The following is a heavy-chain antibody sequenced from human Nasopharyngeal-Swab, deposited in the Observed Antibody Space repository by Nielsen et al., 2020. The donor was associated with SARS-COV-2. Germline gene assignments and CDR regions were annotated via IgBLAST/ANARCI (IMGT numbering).Heavy chain of an antibody. CDR2: MSGTGDNT. D-gene: IGHD6-13*01. CDR3: AKDGSSSPIY. V-gene: IGHV3-23*01. CDR1: GFTFTSYA. J-gene: IGHJ4*02. Sequence: GESLKISCAASGFTFTSYAMNWVRQAPGKGLEWVSGMSGTGDNTYYADSVKGRFTISRDSSKNTLYLQMNSLRAEDTAVYYCAKDGSSSPIYWGQGTLVTVSS.